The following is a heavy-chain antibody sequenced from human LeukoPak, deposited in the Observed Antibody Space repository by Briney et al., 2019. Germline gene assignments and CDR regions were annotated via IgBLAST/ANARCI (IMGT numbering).Heavy chain of an antibody. Sequence: PSQTLSLTCTVSGGPISSGGYYWSWIRQHPGKGLEWIGYIYYSGSTYYNPSLKSRVTISVDTSKNQFSLKLSSVTAADTAVYYCASLEQQLVHNWYFDLWGRGTLVTVSS. J-gene: IGHJ2*01. V-gene: IGHV4-31*03. CDR1: GGPISSGGYY. D-gene: IGHD6-13*01. CDR2: IYYSGST. CDR3: ASLEQQLVHNWYFDL.